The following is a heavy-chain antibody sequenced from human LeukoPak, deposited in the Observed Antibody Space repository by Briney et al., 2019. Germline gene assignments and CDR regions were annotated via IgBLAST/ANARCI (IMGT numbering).Heavy chain of an antibody. J-gene: IGHJ4*02. CDR1: GFTVNSKD. CDR2: LYSSGST. CDR3: AANYDFWSGYPPD. D-gene: IGHD3-3*01. V-gene: IGHV3-66*02. Sequence: GGSLRLSCAVSGFTVNSKDMTWVRQAPGKGLEWVSILYSSGSTYYADSVKGRLTTFRDNSNNTLYLQMNSVRAEDTAVYYCAANYDFWSGYPPDWGQGTLVTVSS.